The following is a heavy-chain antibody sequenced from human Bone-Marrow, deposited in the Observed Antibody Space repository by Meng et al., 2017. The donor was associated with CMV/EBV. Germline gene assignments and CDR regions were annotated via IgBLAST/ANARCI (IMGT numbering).Heavy chain of an antibody. CDR3: TQKGGSGSYYAAFDY. V-gene: IGHV3-23*01. CDR1: GFNFSSYD. D-gene: IGHD1-26*01. Sequence: GESLKISCAASGFNFSSYDMIWVRQAPGKGLEWVSGISGSGGRTYYADSVRGRFTISRDSSKNTMYLQMNSLSADDTALYYCTQKGGSGSYYAAFDYWGQGTLVTVSS. J-gene: IGHJ4*02. CDR2: ISGSGGRT.